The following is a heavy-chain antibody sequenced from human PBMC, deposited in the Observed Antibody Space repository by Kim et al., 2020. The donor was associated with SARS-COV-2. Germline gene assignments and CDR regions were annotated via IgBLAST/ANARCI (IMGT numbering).Heavy chain of an antibody. D-gene: IGHD3-3*01. Sequence: ASVKVSCKASGYTFTSYYMHWVRQAPGQGLERMGIINPSGGSTSYAQKFQGRVTMTRDTSTSTVYMELSSLRSEDTAVYYCARGPSITIFGVVYYYYGMDVWGQGTTVTVSS. J-gene: IGHJ6*02. CDR3: ARGPSITIFGVVYYYYGMDV. V-gene: IGHV1-46*01. CDR2: INPSGGST. CDR1: GYTFTSYY.